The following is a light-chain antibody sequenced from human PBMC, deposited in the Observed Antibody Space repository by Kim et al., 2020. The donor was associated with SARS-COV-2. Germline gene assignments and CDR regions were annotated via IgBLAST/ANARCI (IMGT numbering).Light chain of an antibody. Sequence: LAPGEKATRSGRASQRVSNNALAGYQQKPGRAPSLLIYGASNRATGIPDRFGGSGSGSDFTLTISRLEPEDFAVYYCQQYGTSFTFGGGTKVDIK. J-gene: IGKJ4*01. CDR2: GAS. V-gene: IGKV3-20*01. CDR3: QQYGTSFT. CDR1: QRVSNNA.